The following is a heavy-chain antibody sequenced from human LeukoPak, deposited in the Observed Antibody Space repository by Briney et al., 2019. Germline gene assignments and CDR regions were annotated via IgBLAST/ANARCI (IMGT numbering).Heavy chain of an antibody. Sequence: GASVKVSCKASGYTFTSYGISWVRQAPGQGLEWMGGIIPIFGTANYAQKFQGRVTITADESTSTAYMELSSLRSEDTAVYYCARVGAMVRGVTNPDYYYYMDVWGKGTTVTISS. J-gene: IGHJ6*03. CDR2: IIPIFGTA. D-gene: IGHD3-10*01. CDR1: GYTFTSYG. CDR3: ARVGAMVRGVTNPDYYYYMDV. V-gene: IGHV1-69*13.